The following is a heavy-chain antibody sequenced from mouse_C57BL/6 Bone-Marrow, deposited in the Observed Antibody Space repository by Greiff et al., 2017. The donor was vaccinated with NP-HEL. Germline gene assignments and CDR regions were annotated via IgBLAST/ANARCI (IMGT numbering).Heavy chain of an antibody. CDR2: IDPENGDT. V-gene: IGHV14-4*01. D-gene: IGHD2-2*01. J-gene: IGHJ3*01. CDR3: TPGVTTKAWFAY. Sequence: EVKLMESGAELVRPGASVKLSCTASGFNIKDDYMHWVKQRPEQGLEWIGWIDPENGDTEYASKFQGKATITADTSSNTAYLQLSSLTSEDTAVYYCTPGVTTKAWFAYWGQGTLVTVSA. CDR1: GFNIKDDY.